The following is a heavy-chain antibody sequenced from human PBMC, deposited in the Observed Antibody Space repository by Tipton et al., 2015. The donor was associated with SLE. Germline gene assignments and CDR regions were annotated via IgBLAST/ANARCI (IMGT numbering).Heavy chain of an antibody. J-gene: IGHJ5*02. D-gene: IGHD1-26*01. V-gene: IGHV4-4*02. Sequence: TLSLTCAVSGGSISSSNWWSWVRQPPGKGLEWIGEIYHSGSTNYNPSLKSRVTISLDTSKNQFSLKLSSVTAADTAVYYCARGQKVGAINWFDPWGQGTLVTVSS. CDR1: GGSISSSNW. CDR3: ARGQKVGAINWFDP. CDR2: IYHSGST.